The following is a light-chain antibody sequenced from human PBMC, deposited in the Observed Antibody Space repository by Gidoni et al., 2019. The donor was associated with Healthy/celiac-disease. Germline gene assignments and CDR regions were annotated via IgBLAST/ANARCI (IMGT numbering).Light chain of an antibody. V-gene: IGKV3-20*01. CDR1: QSVSSSY. Sequence: EIVLTQSPGTLSVSQGESATLACRASQSVSSSYLAWYQQKPGQAPRLLIYGASSRATGIPDRFSGSGSGTDFTLTISRLGPEDFAVYYCQQSGAFGGGTKVEIK. CDR2: GAS. CDR3: QQSGA. J-gene: IGKJ4*01.